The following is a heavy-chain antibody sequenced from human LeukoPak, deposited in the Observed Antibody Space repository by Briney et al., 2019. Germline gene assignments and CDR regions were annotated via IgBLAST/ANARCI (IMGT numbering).Heavy chain of an antibody. CDR3: ASLGDSSGPPFDY. J-gene: IGHJ4*02. CDR1: GGSISSYY. Sequence: SETLSLTCTVSGGSISSYYWSWIRQPPGKGLEWIGYIYYSGSTNYNPSLKSRVTISVDTSKNQFSLKLSSVTAADTAVYYCASLGDSSGPPFDYWGQGTLVTVSS. D-gene: IGHD6-19*01. V-gene: IGHV4-59*08. CDR2: IYYSGST.